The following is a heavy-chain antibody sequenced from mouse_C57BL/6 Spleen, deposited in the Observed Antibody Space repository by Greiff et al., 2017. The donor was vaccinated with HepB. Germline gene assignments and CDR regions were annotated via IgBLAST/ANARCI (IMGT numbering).Heavy chain of an antibody. Sequence: DVMLVESGGDLVKPGGSLKLSCAASGFTFSSYGMSWVRQTPDKRLEWVATISSGGSYNYYPDSVKGRFTISRDNAKNTLYLQMSSLKSEDTAMYYWSSQGTVYYFDYWGQGTTLTVSS. D-gene: IGHD1-1*01. CDR3: SSQGTVYYFDY. CDR1: GFTFSSYG. CDR2: ISSGGSYN. J-gene: IGHJ2*01. V-gene: IGHV5-6*02.